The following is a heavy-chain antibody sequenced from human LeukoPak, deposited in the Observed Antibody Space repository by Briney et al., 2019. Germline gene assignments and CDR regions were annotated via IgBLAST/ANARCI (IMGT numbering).Heavy chain of an antibody. Sequence: SETLSLTCTVSGGSISSYYWSWIRQPAGKGLEWIGRIYTSGSTNYNPSLKSRVTMSVDTSKNQFSLKLSSVTAADTALYYCARPISPHPPRAFDIWGHGTMVTVSS. D-gene: IGHD2-2*02. CDR3: ARPISPHPPRAFDI. CDR1: GGSISSYY. CDR2: IYTSGST. V-gene: IGHV4-4*07. J-gene: IGHJ3*02.